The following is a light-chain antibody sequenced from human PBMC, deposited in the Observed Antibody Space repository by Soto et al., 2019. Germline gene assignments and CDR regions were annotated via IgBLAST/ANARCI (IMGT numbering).Light chain of an antibody. CDR3: ATWDDSLDGGV. V-gene: IGLV1-44*01. CDR1: SSNIGSNK. CDR2: SNN. J-gene: IGLJ3*02. Sequence: QSVLTQPPSASGTPGQRVTISCSGSSSNIGSNKVNWYQQLPGTAPKLLIHSNNQRPARVPDRFSGSESGTSASLAISGLQPDDEANYYCATWDDSLDGGVFGGGTKLTVL.